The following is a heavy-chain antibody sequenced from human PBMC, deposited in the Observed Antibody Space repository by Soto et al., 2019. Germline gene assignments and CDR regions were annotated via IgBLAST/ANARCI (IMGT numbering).Heavy chain of an antibody. CDR2: ISRGATTT. CDR1: GLTFSSFE. D-gene: IGHD7-27*01. Sequence: PGGSLRLSCAVSGLTFSSFEMDWVRQAAGKGPEWISYISRGATTTYYADSVRGRFTISRDNSKNTLYLHMNSLRAEDTAMYYCAKDLTGDSGQGHLCDYWGQGVLVTVSS. CDR3: AKDLTGDSGQGHLCDY. J-gene: IGHJ4*02. V-gene: IGHV3-48*03.